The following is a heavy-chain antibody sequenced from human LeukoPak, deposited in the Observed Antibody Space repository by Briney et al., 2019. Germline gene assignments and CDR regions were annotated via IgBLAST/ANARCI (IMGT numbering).Heavy chain of an antibody. CDR1: GGSISSSSYY. J-gene: IGHJ5*02. D-gene: IGHD6-19*01. V-gene: IGHV4-39*05. CDR3: ARMGGIAVARSIDP. Sequence: PSETPSATRAVSGGSISSSSYYWGWIRQPPGKGLEWIGSFYYSGSTYYNPSLKSRVTVSVDTSKSQFSLKVSSVTAADTAVYYCARMGGIAVARSIDPWVQGTMVTVSS. CDR2: FYYSGST.